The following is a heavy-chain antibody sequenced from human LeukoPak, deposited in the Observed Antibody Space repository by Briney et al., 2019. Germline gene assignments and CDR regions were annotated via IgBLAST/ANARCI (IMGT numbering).Heavy chain of an antibody. CDR3: VRGGFTEGAGD. J-gene: IGHJ1*01. CDR1: GFTFTIYD. V-gene: IGHV1-8*01. Sequence: ASVKVSCKTSGFTFTIYDMNWVRQATGQGLEWMGWMNGNSGDTGYAQKFQGRVTMTRNTSISTAYMELSNLRSEDTAVYYCVRGGFTEGAGDWGQGTPVTVPS. D-gene: IGHD1-26*01. CDR2: MNGNSGDT.